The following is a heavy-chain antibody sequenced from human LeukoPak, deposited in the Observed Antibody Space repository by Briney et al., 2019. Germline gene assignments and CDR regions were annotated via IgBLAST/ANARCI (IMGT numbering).Heavy chain of an antibody. CDR1: GGSISSGDYY. CDR3: ARGGADSFDY. CDR2: IYYSGST. V-gene: IGHV4-30-4*01. Sequence: SQTLSLPCTVSGGSISSGDYYWSWIRPPPGKGLEWIGYIYYSGSTYYNPSLKSRVTISVDTSKNQFSLKLSSVTAADTAVYYCARGGADSFDYWGQGTLVTVSS. D-gene: IGHD1-26*01. J-gene: IGHJ4*02.